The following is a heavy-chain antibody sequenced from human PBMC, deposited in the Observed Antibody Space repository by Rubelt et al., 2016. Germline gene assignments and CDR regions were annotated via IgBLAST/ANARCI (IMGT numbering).Heavy chain of an antibody. D-gene: IGHD6-19*01. CDR3: ARRSSGWPLNSH. Sequence: QFQLVQSGAEGKKPGASVKVSCKASGYTFTSYGISLVRQAPGQGLEWMGWISAYNGNTNYAQKLQGRVAMTMDTSTSTAYMELRSLRFDDTAVYYCARRSSGWPLNSHWGQGTLVTVSS. CDR2: ISAYNGNT. CDR1: GYTFTSYG. V-gene: IGHV1-18*01. J-gene: IGHJ4*02.